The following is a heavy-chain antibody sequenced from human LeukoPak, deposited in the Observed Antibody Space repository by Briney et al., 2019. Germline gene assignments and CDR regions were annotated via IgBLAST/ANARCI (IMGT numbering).Heavy chain of an antibody. CDR2: MNPNSGNT. J-gene: IGHJ6*03. V-gene: IGHV1-8*01. Sequence: GASVKVSCKASGYTFTSYDINWVRQATGQGLEWMGWMNPNSGNTGYAQKFQGRVTMTRNTSISTAYMELSSLRSEDTAVYYCARNHPGRYYYYMDVWGKGTTVTVSS. D-gene: IGHD1-14*01. CDR3: ARNHPGRYYYYMDV. CDR1: GYTFTSYD.